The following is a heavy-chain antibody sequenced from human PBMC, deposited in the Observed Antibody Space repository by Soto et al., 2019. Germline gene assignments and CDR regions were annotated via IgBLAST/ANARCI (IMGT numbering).Heavy chain of an antibody. CDR2: ISAYNGNT. CDR1: GYTFTSYG. V-gene: IGHV1-18*01. D-gene: IGHD6-13*01. CDR3: ARFQQLVRLGDYYYYCMDV. Sequence: QVQLVQSGAEVKKPGASVKVSCKASGYTFTSYGISWVRQAPGQGLEWMGWISAYNGNTNYAQKLQGRVTMTTDTSTSTAYMELRSLRSDDTAVYYCARFQQLVRLGDYYYYCMDVWGQGTTVTVSS. J-gene: IGHJ6*02.